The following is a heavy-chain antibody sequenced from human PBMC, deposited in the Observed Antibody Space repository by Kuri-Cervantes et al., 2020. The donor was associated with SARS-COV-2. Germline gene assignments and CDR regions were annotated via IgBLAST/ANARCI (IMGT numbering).Heavy chain of an antibody. J-gene: IGHJ4*02. CDR2: ISSSSSYI. CDR3: ARGEPDY. Sequence: GESLKISCAASGFTFSSYSMNWVRQAPGKGLEWVSSISSSSSYIYYADSVKGRSTISRDNVKNSLYLQMNSLRAEDTAVYYCARGEPDYWGQGTLVTVSS. CDR1: GFTFSSYS. D-gene: IGHD1-14*01. V-gene: IGHV3-21*01.